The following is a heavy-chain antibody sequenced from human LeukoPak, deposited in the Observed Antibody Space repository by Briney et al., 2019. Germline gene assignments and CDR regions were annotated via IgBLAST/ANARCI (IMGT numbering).Heavy chain of an antibody. CDR2: ISTYNGNT. CDR3: ARDRTYYSDSSGRRPTAFDI. CDR1: GYTFTSFG. Sequence: ASVKVSCKASGYTFTSFGINWVRQAPGQGLEWMGWISTYNGNTNYAQKLQGRVSMTTDTSTSTAYMELRSLRSDDTAVYYCARDRTYYSDSSGRRPTAFDIWGQGTMVTVSS. J-gene: IGHJ3*02. D-gene: IGHD3-22*01. V-gene: IGHV1-18*01.